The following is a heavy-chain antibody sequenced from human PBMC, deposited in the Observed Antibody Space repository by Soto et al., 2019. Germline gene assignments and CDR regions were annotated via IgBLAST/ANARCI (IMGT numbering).Heavy chain of an antibody. CDR3: AKDNCISTSCYRLYNWFDP. CDR1: GYTFSSYG. CDR2: ISYGGSNK. J-gene: IGHJ5*02. D-gene: IGHD2-2*01. Sequence: GGSLRLSCAASGYTFSSYGMHWVRQAPGKGLEWVAVISYGGSNKYYADSVKGRFTISRDNSKNTLYLQMNNLRAEDTAVYYCAKDNCISTSCYRLYNWFDPWGQGTLVTVSS. V-gene: IGHV3-30*18.